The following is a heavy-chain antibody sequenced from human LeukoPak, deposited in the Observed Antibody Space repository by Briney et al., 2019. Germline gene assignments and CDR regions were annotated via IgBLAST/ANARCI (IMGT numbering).Heavy chain of an antibody. CDR2: IYYSGST. V-gene: IGHV4-39*01. D-gene: IGHD6-13*01. J-gene: IGHJ4*02. Sequence: SETLSLTCTVSGGSISSSSYYWGWIRQPPGKGLEWIGSIYYSGSTYYNPSLKSRVTISVDTSKNQFSLKLSSVTAADTAVYYCAYGLAAAGLYWGQGTLVTVSS. CDR1: GGSISSSSYY. CDR3: AYGLAAAGLY.